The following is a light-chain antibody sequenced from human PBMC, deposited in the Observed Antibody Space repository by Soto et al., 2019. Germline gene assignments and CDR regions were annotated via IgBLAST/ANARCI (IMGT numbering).Light chain of an antibody. CDR1: SSDVGGYNY. CDR3: SSYTSSSSGV. CDR2: DVS. J-gene: IGLJ1*01. Sequence: QSALTQPASVSVSPGQSITISCTGTSSDVGGYNYVSWYQQHPGKAPKLMIYDVSNRPSGVSNRFSGSKSGNTASLTISGLQAEDEADYYCSSYTSSSSGVVGTGTKLTV. V-gene: IGLV2-14*01.